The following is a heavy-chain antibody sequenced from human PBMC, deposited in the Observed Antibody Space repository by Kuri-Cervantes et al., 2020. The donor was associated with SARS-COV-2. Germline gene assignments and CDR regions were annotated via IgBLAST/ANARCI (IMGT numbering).Heavy chain of an antibody. CDR1: GFTLADYG. D-gene: IGHD6-13*01. J-gene: IGHJ6*03. CDR2: ISWDGGST. V-gene: IGHV3-43D*03. CDR3: AKGVAAAKLSVGYMDV. Sequence: GESLKISCATSGFTLADYGMYWVRQAPGKGLEWVSLISWDGGSTYYADSVKGRFTISRDNSKNSLYLQMNSLRAEDMALYYCAKGVAAAKLSVGYMDVWGKGTTVTVSS.